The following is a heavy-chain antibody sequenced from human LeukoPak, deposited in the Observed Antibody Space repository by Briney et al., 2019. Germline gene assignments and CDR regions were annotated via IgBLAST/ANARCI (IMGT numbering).Heavy chain of an antibody. D-gene: IGHD3-10*01. CDR1: SGSISNSNYF. V-gene: IGHV4-39*01. J-gene: IGHJ4*02. CDR2: IFYSGST. Sequence: SETLSLTCTVSSGSISNSNYFWGWIRQPPGKGLEWIGSIFYSGSTDYNPSLKSRVTISVDTSKNQFSLKLSSVTAADTAVYYCARQGSAMVRGVIVYWGQGTLVTVSS. CDR3: ARQGSAMVRGVIVY.